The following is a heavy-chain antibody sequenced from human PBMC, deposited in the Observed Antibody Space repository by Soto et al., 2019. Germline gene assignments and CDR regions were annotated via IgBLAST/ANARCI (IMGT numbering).Heavy chain of an antibody. CDR3: VRGIDYYGSGSYYPTRGDS. Sequence: GGSMRPSCRASGFTFRCHWMSWVRQARGKGLEWVANINQHGNEKYYVDSVKGRFTISRDNAKNSLYLQMNSLRAEDTALYYCVRGIDYYGSGSYYPTRGDSWGQGTLVTVS. J-gene: IGHJ5*01. CDR2: INQHGNEK. D-gene: IGHD3-10*01. CDR1: GFTFRCHW. V-gene: IGHV3-7*04.